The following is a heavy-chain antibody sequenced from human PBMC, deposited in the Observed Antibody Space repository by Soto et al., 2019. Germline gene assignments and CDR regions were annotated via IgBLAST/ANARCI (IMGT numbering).Heavy chain of an antibody. Sequence: SVKVSCKASGYSLSSYYMHWVRQAPGQGLEWMGITNPSDGSTNYAQRFQGRVTMTSDTSTSTVYMEMSSPRSEDTAMYYCARSYVTSRPIDFWGQGTLVTVSS. CDR2: TNPSDGST. V-gene: IGHV1-46*01. CDR3: ARSYVTSRPIDF. J-gene: IGHJ4*02. D-gene: IGHD3-10*02. CDR1: GYSLSSYY.